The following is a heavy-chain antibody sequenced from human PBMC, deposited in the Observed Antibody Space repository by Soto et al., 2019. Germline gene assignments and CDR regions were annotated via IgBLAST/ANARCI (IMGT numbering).Heavy chain of an antibody. J-gene: IGHJ4*02. CDR2: VIPIFGTA. D-gene: IGHD5-12*01. CDR3: ATGSRTRGYSGDDYYY. CDR1: GGTFSGNA. Sequence: SVKVSCKASGGTFSGNAFSWVRRAPGQGLEWMGGVIPIFGTAKDAQKFQGRATITADKSTSTAYMELSSLRSEDTAVYYCATGSRTRGYSGDDYYYWGQGTRVTVSS. V-gene: IGHV1-69*06.